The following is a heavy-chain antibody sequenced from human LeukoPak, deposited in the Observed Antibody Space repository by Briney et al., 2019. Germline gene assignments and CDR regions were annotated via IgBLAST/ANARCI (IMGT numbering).Heavy chain of an antibody. CDR1: GDSISNSRHY. D-gene: IGHD3-3*01. Sequence: SETLSLTCTVSGDSISNSRHYWSWIRQPAGKALEWIGRIYPSGNTNYNPSLKSRVSIPLDTSKNQFSLNLKSVTAADTAMYYCARDGVVTMELDYWGQGTLVTVSS. CDR3: ARDGVVTMELDY. CDR2: IYPSGNT. V-gene: IGHV4-61*02. J-gene: IGHJ4*02.